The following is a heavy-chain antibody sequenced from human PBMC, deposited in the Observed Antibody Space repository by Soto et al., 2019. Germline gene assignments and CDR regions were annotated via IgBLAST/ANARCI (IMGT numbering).Heavy chain of an antibody. V-gene: IGHV1-18*01. J-gene: IGHJ5*02. CDR2: ISANNGNT. Sequence: QVQLVQSGAEVKKPGASVKVSCKASGYTFTSYGISLVRQAPGQGLEWMGWISANNGNTKYAQNFQGRVTMTTDTATSTAYMELRSLRSDDTAVYYCARAYSPGLFDPWGQGTLVTVSS. CDR3: ARAYSPGLFDP. CDR1: GYTFTSYG. D-gene: IGHD2-15*01.